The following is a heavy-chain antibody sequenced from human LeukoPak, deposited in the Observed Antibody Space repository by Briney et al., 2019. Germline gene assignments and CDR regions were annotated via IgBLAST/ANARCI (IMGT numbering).Heavy chain of an antibody. CDR1: GGSFSGYY. V-gene: IGHV4-34*01. CDR3: ARGLYSSGWYKARVAFDI. D-gene: IGHD6-19*01. J-gene: IGHJ3*02. CDR2: INHSGST. Sequence: PSETLSLTCAVYGGSFSGYYWSWIRQPPGKGLEWIGEINHSGSTNYNPSLKSRVTISVDTSKNQFSLKLSSVTAADTAVCYCARGLYSSGWYKARVAFDIWGQGTMVTVSS.